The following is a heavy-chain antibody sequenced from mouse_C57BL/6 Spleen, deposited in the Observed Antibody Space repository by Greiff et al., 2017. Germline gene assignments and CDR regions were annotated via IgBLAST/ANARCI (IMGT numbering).Heavy chain of an antibody. D-gene: IGHD2-3*01. V-gene: IGHV1-82*01. Sequence: QVQLKQSGPELVKPGASVKISCKASGYAFSSSWMNWVKQRPGQGLEWIGRIYPGDGDTNYNGKFKGKATLTADKSSSTAYMQLSSLTSEDSAVYFCARRWLQPYFDYWGQGTTLTVSS. CDR3: ARRWLQPYFDY. CDR1: GYAFSSSW. J-gene: IGHJ2*01. CDR2: IYPGDGDT.